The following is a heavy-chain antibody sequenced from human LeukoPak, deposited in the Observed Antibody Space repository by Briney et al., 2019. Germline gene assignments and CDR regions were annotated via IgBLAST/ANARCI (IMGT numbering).Heavy chain of an antibody. V-gene: IGHV3-23*01. CDR1: GFTFSSNA. J-gene: IGHJ6*03. CDR2: ISGSGSST. D-gene: IGHD3-10*01. Sequence: GGSLRLSCAASGFTFSSNAMAWVRQAPGKGLEWVSIISGSGSSTYYPDSVKGRFTIARDKSKNTLFLQMNSLRAEDTAVYYCAKKVGVTLIRGVPFYIDVWGKGTTVTV. CDR3: AKKVGVTLIRGVPFYIDV.